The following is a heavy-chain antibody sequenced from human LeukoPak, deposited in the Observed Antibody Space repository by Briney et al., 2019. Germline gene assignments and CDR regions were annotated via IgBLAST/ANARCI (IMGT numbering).Heavy chain of an antibody. CDR2: IKQDGSEK. CDR1: GFTFGDYA. CDR3: ATTRGLDY. V-gene: IGHV3-7*01. Sequence: GRSLRLSCTASGFTFGDYAMSWVRQAPGKGLEWVANIKQDGSEKYYVDSVKGRFTISRDNTKNSLYLQMNSLGAEDTAVYYCATTRGLDYWGQGTLVTVSS. J-gene: IGHJ4*02. D-gene: IGHD1-1*01.